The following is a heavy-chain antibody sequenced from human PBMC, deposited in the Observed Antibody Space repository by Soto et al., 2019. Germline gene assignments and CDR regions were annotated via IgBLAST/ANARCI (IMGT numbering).Heavy chain of an antibody. CDR2: IYYSGST. J-gene: IGHJ4*02. D-gene: IGHD1-1*01. Sequence: SSETLSLTCTVSGGSISSGGYYWSWIRQHPGKGLEWIGYIYYSGSTYYNPSLKSRVTISVDTSKNQFSLKLSSVTAADTAVYYCARGQSLWKLFDYWGQGTLVTVSS. V-gene: IGHV4-31*03. CDR3: ARGQSLWKLFDY. CDR1: GGSISSGGYY.